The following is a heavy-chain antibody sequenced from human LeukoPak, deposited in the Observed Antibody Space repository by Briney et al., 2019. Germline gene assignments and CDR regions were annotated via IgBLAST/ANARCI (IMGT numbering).Heavy chain of an antibody. CDR3: ATGIAAAGTGY. J-gene: IGHJ4*02. CDR2: INSSSSYI. CDR1: GFTFSSYS. Sequence: GGSLRLSCAASGFTFSSYSMNWVRQAPGKGLEWVSSINSSSSYIYYADSVKGRFTISRDNAKNSLYLQMNSLRAEDTAVYYCATGIAAAGTGYWGQGTLVTVSS. V-gene: IGHV3-21*01. D-gene: IGHD6-13*01.